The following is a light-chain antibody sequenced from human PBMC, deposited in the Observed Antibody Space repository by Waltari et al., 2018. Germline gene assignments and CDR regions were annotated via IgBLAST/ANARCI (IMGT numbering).Light chain of an antibody. V-gene: IGLV2-14*01. J-gene: IGLJ2*01. CDR1: SNDVGAYNY. CDR3: SSYTTTNTVV. CDR2: EVN. Sequence: QSALTQPASVSGSPGQSITISCTGSSNDVGAYNYVSWYQQHPGKAPNLIIYEVNNRPSGISNRFSGSHSGNTASLTISGLQADDEAYYHCSSYTTTNTVVFGGGTTLTVL.